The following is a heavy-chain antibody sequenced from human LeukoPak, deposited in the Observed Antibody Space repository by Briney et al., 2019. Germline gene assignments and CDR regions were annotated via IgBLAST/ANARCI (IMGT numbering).Heavy chain of an antibody. CDR1: GFTFSSYA. Sequence: GGSLRLSCAASGFTFSSYAMHWVRQAPGKGLEWVAVISYDGSNKYYADSVKGRFTISRDNSKNTLYLQMNSLRAEDTAVYYCARGGSYFDYWGQGTLVTVSS. CDR2: ISYDGSNK. D-gene: IGHD1-26*01. CDR3: ARGGSYFDY. J-gene: IGHJ4*02. V-gene: IGHV3-30-3*01.